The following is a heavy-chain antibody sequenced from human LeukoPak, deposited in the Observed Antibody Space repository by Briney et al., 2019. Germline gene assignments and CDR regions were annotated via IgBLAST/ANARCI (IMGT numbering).Heavy chain of an antibody. Sequence: GGSPRLSCAGSGFSFDDYAMNWVRQAPGKGLEWVSGISWNSGTIDYADSVKGRFTISRDNAKNSLYLQMNSLRAEDTAVYYCVRRGLIVTEYLERWGQGTLVIVSS. D-gene: IGHD3-10*01. CDR3: VRRGLIVTEYLER. V-gene: IGHV3-9*01. J-gene: IGHJ1*01. CDR2: ISWNSGTI. CDR1: GFSFDDYA.